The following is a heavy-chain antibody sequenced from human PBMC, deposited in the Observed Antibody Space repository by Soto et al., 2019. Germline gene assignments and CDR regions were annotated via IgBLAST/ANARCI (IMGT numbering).Heavy chain of an antibody. Sequence: VQLVQSGAEVRKPGESLRISCTASGYNFATYSISWVRQMPGRGLEWMGRIEPSDSHVTYGPSFQGHITISIDKSINTAYLQWSSLKAADTGMYYCARHDCGFGSCYELRNRFDPWGQGTLVSVSS. CDR3: ARHDCGFGSCYELRNRFDP. V-gene: IGHV5-10-1*03. J-gene: IGHJ5*02. CDR1: GYNFATYS. CDR2: IEPSDSHV. D-gene: IGHD2-15*01.